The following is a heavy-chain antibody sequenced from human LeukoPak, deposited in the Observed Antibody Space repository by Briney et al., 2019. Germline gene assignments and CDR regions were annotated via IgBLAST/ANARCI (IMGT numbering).Heavy chain of an antibody. CDR1: GYFNSSGYY. Sequence: PSETLSLTRTVSGYFNSSGYYWGWIRQPPGKGLEWIGSIYHSGSTYYNPSLKSRVTISVDTSKNQFSLKLSSVTAADTAVYYCARSAMRNYGRSGGGDYDTLTGYVDYWGQGTLVTVSS. CDR3: ARSAMRNYGRSGGGDYDTLTGYVDY. J-gene: IGHJ4*02. CDR2: IYHSGST. V-gene: IGHV4-38-2*02. D-gene: IGHD3-9*01.